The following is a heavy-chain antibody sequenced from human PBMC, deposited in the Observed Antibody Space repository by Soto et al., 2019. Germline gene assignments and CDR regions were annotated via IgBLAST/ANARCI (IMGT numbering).Heavy chain of an antibody. J-gene: IGHJ4*01. CDR3: ARTNQVVSFDY. V-gene: IGHV2-70*04. Sequence: SGPTLVNPTQTLTLTCTFSGFSLSTSGRRVSWIRQPPGKALEWLARIDWDDDKFYSTSLKTRLTISKDTSKNQVVLTMTNMDPVDKAKHYFARTNQVVSFDYWCHGTLVTVSS. CDR2: IDWDDDK. CDR1: GFSLSTSGRR. D-gene: IGHD2-15*01.